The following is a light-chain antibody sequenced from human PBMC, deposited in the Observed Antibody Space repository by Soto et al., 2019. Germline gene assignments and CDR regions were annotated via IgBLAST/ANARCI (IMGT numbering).Light chain of an antibody. CDR2: AAS. J-gene: IGKJ1*01. V-gene: IGKV1-39*01. CDR1: ESISTY. Sequence: DIQMTQSPSSLSAFVGDRVTITCRASESISTYLNWYQQKPGKGPNHLIYAASSLQSGVPSRFSGGGSGTDFTLTIISLQPEDSATHSCQQSYSTPPTFGQGTKIEIK. CDR3: QQSYSTPPT.